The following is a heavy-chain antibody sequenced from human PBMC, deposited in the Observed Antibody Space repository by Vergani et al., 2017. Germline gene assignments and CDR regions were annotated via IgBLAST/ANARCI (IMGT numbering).Heavy chain of an antibody. D-gene: IGHD2-8*01. CDR3: ARGLGDCTHIRCSPPSY. V-gene: IGHV3-21*01. J-gene: IGHJ4*02. CDR1: GFTLGDYA. CDR2: ISGSSSYV. Sequence: EVHLVESGGGLVQPGRSLRLSCSGSGFTLGDYAMTWVRQAPGKGLEWVASISGSSSYVFYRDSVEGRFTITRDNAKKSVYLQMNSLRAEDTAMYFCARGLGDCTHIRCSPPSYWGQGTQVTVSS.